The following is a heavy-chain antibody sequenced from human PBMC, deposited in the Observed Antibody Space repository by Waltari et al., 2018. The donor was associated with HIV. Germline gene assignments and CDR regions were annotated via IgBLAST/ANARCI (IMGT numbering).Heavy chain of an antibody. D-gene: IGHD3-10*01. CDR3: ASARETMGVDFDS. J-gene: IGHJ5*01. V-gene: IGHV1-69*08. CDR2: AIPMFGTA. CDR1: GGAFASDT. Sequence: QVQLVQSGAEVKKPGSSVKVSCQASGGAFASDTFTWVRQAPGQGLEWMGRAIPMFGTANYARKFQGRVTITADKSTTTAYMELNGLRIDDTAVYYCASARETMGVDFDSWGQGTLVTVS.